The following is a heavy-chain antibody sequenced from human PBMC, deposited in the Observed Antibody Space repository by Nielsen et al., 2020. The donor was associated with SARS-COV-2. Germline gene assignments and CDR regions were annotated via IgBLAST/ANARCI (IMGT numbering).Heavy chain of an antibody. J-gene: IGHJ3*02. CDR2: ISSSSNYI. V-gene: IGHV3-21*01. CDR3: ARESVTGTDAFDI. D-gene: IGHD6-19*01. Sequence: VRQAPGKGLEWVSSISSSSNYIYYADSVKGRFTISRDNAKKSVYLQMNSLRAEDTAVYYCARESVTGTDAFDIWGQGTVVTVSS.